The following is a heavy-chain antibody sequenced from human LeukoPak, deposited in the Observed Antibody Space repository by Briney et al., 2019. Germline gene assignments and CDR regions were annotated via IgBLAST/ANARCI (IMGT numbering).Heavy chain of an antibody. J-gene: IGHJ5*02. V-gene: IGHV4-59*01. CDR2: IYYSGST. CDR3: AVDEGNWFDP. CDR1: GGSISSYY. Sequence: TPSETLSLTCTVSGGSISSYYWSWIRQPPGKGLEWIGYIYYSGSTNYNPSLKSRVTISVDTSKNQFSLKLSSVTAADTAVYYCAVDEGNWFDPWGQGTLVTVSS.